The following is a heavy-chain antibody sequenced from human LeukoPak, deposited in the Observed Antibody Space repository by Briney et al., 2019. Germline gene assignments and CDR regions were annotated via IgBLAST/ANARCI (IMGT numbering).Heavy chain of an antibody. CDR3: ARISIVGASYYYYGMDV. CDR2: IYYSGST. CDR1: GGSISSYY. D-gene: IGHD1-26*01. Sequence: SETLSLTCTVSGGSISSYYWSWIRQPPGKGLERIGYIYYSGSTNYNPSLKSRVTISVDTSMNQFSLKLSSVTAADTAVYYCARISIVGASYYYYGMDVWGQGTTVTVSS. J-gene: IGHJ6*02. V-gene: IGHV4-59*01.